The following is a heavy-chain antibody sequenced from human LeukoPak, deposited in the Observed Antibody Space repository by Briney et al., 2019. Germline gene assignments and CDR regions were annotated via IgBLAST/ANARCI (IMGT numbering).Heavy chain of an antibody. CDR2: IKSKIDGETT. J-gene: IGHJ6*02. Sequence: GGSLRLFCAASGYTFSDPRMSWLRQAPGKGLEWIGRIKSKIDGETTDYVAPVKGRFTISRDDSKDTVYLQMNSLKIEDTAVYYCTTDALQSQSAVDVWGQGTTVTVSS. V-gene: IGHV3-15*01. CDR3: TTDALQSQSAVDV. CDR1: GYTFSDPR. D-gene: IGHD5-24*01.